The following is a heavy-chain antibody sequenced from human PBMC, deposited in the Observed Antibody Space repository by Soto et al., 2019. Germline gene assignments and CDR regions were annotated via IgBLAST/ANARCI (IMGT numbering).Heavy chain of an antibody. CDR2: FYYSGAT. D-gene: IGHD6-19*01. J-gene: IGHJ3*02. Sequence: QLQLQESGPGLVKPSETLSLTCTISGGSISSSSYYWGWIRQPPGKGLEWIGSFYYSGATYYNPSLMSRVTTAVDTSKNQFSLKLSSVTAADTAMYYCARLRIGWYPNDAFDIWGQGTMVTVSS. V-gene: IGHV4-39*01. CDR1: GGSISSSSYY. CDR3: ARLRIGWYPNDAFDI.